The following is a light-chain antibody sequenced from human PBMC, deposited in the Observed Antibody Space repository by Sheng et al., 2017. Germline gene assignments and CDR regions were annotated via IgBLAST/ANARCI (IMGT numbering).Light chain of an antibody. V-gene: IGKV3D-15*01. J-gene: IGKJ1*01. CDR3: QQYSYSPPWT. CDR2: GAS. Sequence: EIVMTQSPATLSVSPGEGATLSCRASQSISSNLAWYQQKPGQAPRLLMYGASSRATGIPDRFSGSGSGTDFTLTISGLEPEDFAVYYCQQYSYSPPWTFGQGTKVEIK. CDR1: QSISSN.